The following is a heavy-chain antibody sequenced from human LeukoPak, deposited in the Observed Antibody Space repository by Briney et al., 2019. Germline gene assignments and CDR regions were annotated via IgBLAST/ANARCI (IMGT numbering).Heavy chain of an antibody. CDR2: ISSGSTYI. CDR1: GFNLISDN. J-gene: IGHJ4*02. Sequence: GGSLRLSCAASGFNLISDNMKCVRQAPGKGLEWVSSISSGSTYIYYADSVKGRFTISRDNAKNLLYLEVNSLRVDDTAVYYCARDGQTSGSPDDDWGQGTLVTVSS. V-gene: IGHV3-21*01. D-gene: IGHD1-26*01. CDR3: ARDGQTSGSPDDD.